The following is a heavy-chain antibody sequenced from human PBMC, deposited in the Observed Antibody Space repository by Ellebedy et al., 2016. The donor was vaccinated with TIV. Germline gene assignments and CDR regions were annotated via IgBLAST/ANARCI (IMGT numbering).Heavy chain of an antibody. CDR1: GFTFDDYA. Sequence: SLKISXAASGFTFDDYAMHWVRQAPGKGLEWVSGISWNSGSIGYADSVKGRFTISRDNAKNSLYLQMNSLRAEDTALYYCAKGRTGTTSAPGYWGQGTLVTVSS. CDR2: ISWNSGSI. V-gene: IGHV3-9*01. CDR3: AKGRTGTTSAPGY. J-gene: IGHJ4*02. D-gene: IGHD1-1*01.